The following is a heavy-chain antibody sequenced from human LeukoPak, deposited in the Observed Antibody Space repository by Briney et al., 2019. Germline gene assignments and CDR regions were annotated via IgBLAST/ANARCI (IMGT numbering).Heavy chain of an antibody. Sequence: SETLSLTCTVSGGSMSSSSNYWGWIRQPPGKGLEWIGSIYYSGSTYYMPFLKTRVTISVDTSKNQFSLKLSSVTAADTAVYYCARGEGDSSGYPDSGMDVWGQGTTVTVSS. CDR1: GGSMSSSSNY. CDR2: IYYSGST. D-gene: IGHD3-22*01. J-gene: IGHJ6*02. CDR3: ARGEGDSSGYPDSGMDV. V-gene: IGHV4-39*07.